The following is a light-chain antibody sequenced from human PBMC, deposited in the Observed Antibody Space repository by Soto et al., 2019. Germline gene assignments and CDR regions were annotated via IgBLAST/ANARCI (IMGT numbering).Light chain of an antibody. CDR3: QVWDSSSDHPV. V-gene: IGLV3-21*02. CDR2: DDS. CDR1: NIGSKS. Sequence: SYELTQPPSVSVAPGQTARIPCGGNNIGSKSVHWYQQKQGQAPVLVVYDDSERPSGIPERFSGSNSGNTATLTISRVEAGDEADYYCQVWDSSSDHPVFGGGTKVTVL. J-gene: IGLJ3*02.